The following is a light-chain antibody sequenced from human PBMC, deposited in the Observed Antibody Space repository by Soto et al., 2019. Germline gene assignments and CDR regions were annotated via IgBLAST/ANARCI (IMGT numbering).Light chain of an antibody. CDR2: DSS. V-gene: IGKV1-39*01. J-gene: IGKJ3*01. Sequence: DVPMTQSPPSLSASVGDRVTITCRASQTIDRSLNWYQQKPGKAPNLLIYDSSNLKSGVPSRFSGSGSGTDFTLTISSLQPDDFATYSCQQSHSLPFTFGPGTKVDI. CDR1: QTIDRS. CDR3: QQSHSLPFT.